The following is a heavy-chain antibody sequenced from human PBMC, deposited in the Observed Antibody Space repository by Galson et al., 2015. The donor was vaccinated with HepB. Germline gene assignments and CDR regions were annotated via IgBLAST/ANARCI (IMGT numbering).Heavy chain of an antibody. D-gene: IGHD1-1*01. CDR1: GFPYTKHA. Sequence: SLRLSCAASGFPYTKHAMTWVRQAPGKGLEWVSTISDSGGSTYYADSVKGRFIISRDNSKNTLYLQMNSLRGEDTAVYYCAKNGRTRGVRDAFDVWGQGTMVTASS. CDR3: AKNGRTRGVRDAFDV. CDR2: ISDSGGST. V-gene: IGHV3-23*01. J-gene: IGHJ3*01.